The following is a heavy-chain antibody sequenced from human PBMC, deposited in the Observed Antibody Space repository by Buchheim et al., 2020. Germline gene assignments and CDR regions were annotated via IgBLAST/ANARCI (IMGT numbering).Heavy chain of an antibody. D-gene: IGHD3-16*01. CDR3: AKDGLVGGVSVSYYYMDV. CDR2: ISYDGGNK. Sequence: QVHLVESGGGVVQPGGSLRLSCAASGFTFSSYGMHWVRQGPGKGLEWVAVISYDGGNKYYADSVKGRFTISRDNSNNTLYLQMSSLRAEDTAVYYCAKDGLVGGVSVSYYYMDVWGKGTT. J-gene: IGHJ6*03. CDR1: GFTFSSYG. V-gene: IGHV3-30*18.